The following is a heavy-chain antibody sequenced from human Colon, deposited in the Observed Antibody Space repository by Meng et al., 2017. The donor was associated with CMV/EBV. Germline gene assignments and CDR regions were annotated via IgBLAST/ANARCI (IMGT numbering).Heavy chain of an antibody. CDR1: GGSISSGDYY. CDR2: IYYSGST. V-gene: IGHV4-30-4*08. D-gene: IGHD2-2*01. CDR3: ARGTLASSTSSRGDYYYYGMDV. Sequence: LRLSCTVSGGSISSGDYYWSWIRQPPGKGLEWIGYIYYSGSTYYNPSLNSRVTISVDTSKNQFSLKLSSVTAADTAVYYCARGTLASSTSSRGDYYYYGMDVWGQGTTVTVSS. J-gene: IGHJ6*02.